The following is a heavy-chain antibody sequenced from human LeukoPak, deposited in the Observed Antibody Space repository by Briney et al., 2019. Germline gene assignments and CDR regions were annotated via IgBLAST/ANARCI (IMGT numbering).Heavy chain of an antibody. V-gene: IGHV3-30*02. D-gene: IGHD5-18*01. CDR2: IRYDGSNK. Sequence: PGGSLRLSCAASGFTFSSYGMHWVRQAPGKGLEWVAFIRYDGSNKYYADSVKGRFTIPRDNSKNTLYLQMNSLRAEDTAVYYCAKGHTAMVSNYYYYMDVWGKGTTVTVSS. CDR3: AKGHTAMVSNYYYYMDV. CDR1: GFTFSSYG. J-gene: IGHJ6*03.